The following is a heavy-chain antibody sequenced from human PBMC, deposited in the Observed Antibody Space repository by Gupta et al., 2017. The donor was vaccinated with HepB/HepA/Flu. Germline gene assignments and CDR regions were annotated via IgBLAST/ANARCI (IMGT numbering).Heavy chain of an antibody. CDR2: IIPILGIA. J-gene: IGHJ5*02. Sequence: QVPLVQSGAEVKTPGPSVKVSCKASGGSFSSYAISWGRQAPGQGLEWMGRIIPILGIANYAQKFQGRVTITADKSTSTAYMELSSLRSEDTAVYYCARSVTPTGGTHLGWFDPWGQGTLVTVSS. D-gene: IGHD4-23*01. CDR1: GGSFSSYA. CDR3: ARSVTPTGGTHLGWFDP. V-gene: IGHV1-69*04.